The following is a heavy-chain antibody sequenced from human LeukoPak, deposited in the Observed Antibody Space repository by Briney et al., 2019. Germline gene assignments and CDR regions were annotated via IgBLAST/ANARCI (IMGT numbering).Heavy chain of an antibody. V-gene: IGHV3-33*01. Sequence: PGRSLRLSCAASGFTFSDYGMHWVRQAPGKGLEWVAVIWYDGSNKYYADSVKGRFIGSRDNSKNTLYLQMNSLRAEDTAVYYCARDQNWSGYDPGDYWGQGTLVTVSS. CDR3: ARDQNWSGYDPGDY. CDR1: GFTFSDYG. J-gene: IGHJ4*02. CDR2: IWYDGSNK. D-gene: IGHD5-12*01.